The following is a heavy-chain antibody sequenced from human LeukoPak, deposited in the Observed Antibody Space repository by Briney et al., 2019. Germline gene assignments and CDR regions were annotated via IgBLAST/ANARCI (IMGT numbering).Heavy chain of an antibody. CDR1: GYTFTSYG. J-gene: IGHJ6*02. D-gene: IGHD2-2*01. CDR3: ARADCSSTSCYEAPYYYGMGV. Sequence: ASVKVSCKASGYTFTSYGISWVRQAPGQGLEWMGWISAYNGNTNYAQKLQGRVTMTTDTSTSTAYMELRSLRSDDTAVYYCARADCSSTSCYEAPYYYGMGVWGQGTTVTVSS. CDR2: ISAYNGNT. V-gene: IGHV1-18*01.